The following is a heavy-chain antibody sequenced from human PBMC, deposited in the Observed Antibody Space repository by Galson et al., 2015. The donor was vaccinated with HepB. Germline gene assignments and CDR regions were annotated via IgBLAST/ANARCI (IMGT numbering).Heavy chain of an antibody. CDR2: ITYDGSKK. CDR3: TRDSGWYS. V-gene: IGHV3-30*04. Sequence: SLRLSCAASGFTLSSYAMFWVRQAPGKGLEWVADITYDGSKKFYADSVKGRFTISRDNSKNTLYLQMNSLRPEDTAVYYCTRDSGWYSGGQGTLVTVS. D-gene: IGHD6-19*01. J-gene: IGHJ1*01. CDR1: GFTLSSYA.